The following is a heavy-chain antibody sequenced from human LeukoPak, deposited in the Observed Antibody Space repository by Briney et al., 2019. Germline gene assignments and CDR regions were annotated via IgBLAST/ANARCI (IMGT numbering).Heavy chain of an antibody. CDR2: IYYSGST. CDR3: ARGAMGRGVPHFDC. Sequence: SETLSLTCTVSGGSMNSRDYYWSWIRQPPGKVLEWIGYIYYSGSTYYNPSLKSRVSTSVDRPQNQFSLELSSVTAADTAVYYCARGAMGRGVPHFDCWGQGTLVIVSS. CDR1: GGSMNSRDYY. V-gene: IGHV4-30-4*02. D-gene: IGHD3-10*01. J-gene: IGHJ4*02.